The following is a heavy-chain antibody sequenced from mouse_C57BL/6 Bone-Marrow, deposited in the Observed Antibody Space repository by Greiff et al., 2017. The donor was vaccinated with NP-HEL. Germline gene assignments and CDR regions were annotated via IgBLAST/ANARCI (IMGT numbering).Heavy chain of an antibody. CDR2: IWSGGST. V-gene: IGHV2-2*01. CDR3: ASYSKDFAY. J-gene: IGHJ3*01. Sequence: VQRVESGPGLVQPSQSLSITCTVSGFSLTSYGVHWVRQSPGKGLEWLGVIWSGGSTDYNAAFISRLSISKDNSKSQVFFKMNSLQADDTAIYYCASYSKDFAYWGQGTLVTVSA. D-gene: IGHD2-5*01. CDR1: GFSLTSYG.